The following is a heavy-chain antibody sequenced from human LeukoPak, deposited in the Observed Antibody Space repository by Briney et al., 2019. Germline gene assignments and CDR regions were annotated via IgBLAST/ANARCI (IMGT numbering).Heavy chain of an antibody. J-gene: IGHJ4*02. Sequence: GGSLRLSCAASGFSFSSYSMDWVRQAPGKGLEWVSSITSSSTYIYYADSVRGRFTISRDNAKNSLYLQMNSLRAEDTAVYYCAKDFVIRGVDITGYFEYWGQGALVTVSS. V-gene: IGHV3-21*01. CDR2: ITSSSTYI. CDR3: AKDFVIRGVDITGYFEY. CDR1: GFSFSSYS. D-gene: IGHD3-10*01.